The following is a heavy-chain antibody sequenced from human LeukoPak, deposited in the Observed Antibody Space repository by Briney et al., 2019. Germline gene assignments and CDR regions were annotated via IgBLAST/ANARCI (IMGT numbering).Heavy chain of an antibody. CDR1: GYTFTGYY. V-gene: IGHV1-46*01. CDR3: ARDRGITMTLGY. CDR2: INPSGGST. Sequence: GASVKVSCKASGYTFTGYYMHWVRQAPGQGLEWMGIINPSGGSTSYAQKFQGRVTMTRDTSTSTVYMELSSLRSEDTAVYFCARDRGITMTLGYWGQGTLVTVSS. J-gene: IGHJ4*02. D-gene: IGHD3-22*01.